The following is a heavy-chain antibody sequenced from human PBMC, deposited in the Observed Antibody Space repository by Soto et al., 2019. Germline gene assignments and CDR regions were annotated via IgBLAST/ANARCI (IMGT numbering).Heavy chain of an antibody. J-gene: IGHJ5*02. D-gene: IGHD5-18*01. Sequence: SENLSLTCTVSGGSISSGNYYGSWIRQPPGKGLEWIGYTYYSGSTYYNPSLKSRVTISVDTSKNQFSLKLSSVTAADTAVYYCASLKLGYSTFDPWGQGTLVTVS. V-gene: IGHV4-30-4*01. CDR1: GGSISSGNYY. CDR2: TYYSGST. CDR3: ASLKLGYSTFDP.